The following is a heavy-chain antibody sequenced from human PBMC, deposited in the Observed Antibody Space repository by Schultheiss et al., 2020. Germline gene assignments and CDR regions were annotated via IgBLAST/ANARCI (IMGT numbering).Heavy chain of an antibody. D-gene: IGHD5-12*01. J-gene: IGHJ4*02. Sequence: SETLSLTCTVSGGSISSPTYYWGWIRRPPGKGLEWIGTIYYSGRAYCNPSLKSRVTTSVDTSKNHFSLKLSSVTAADTAVYYCARGDRRGYSGYDSFDYWGQGTLVTVSS. V-gene: IGHV4-39*02. CDR2: IYYSGRA. CDR1: GGSISSPTYY. CDR3: ARGDRRGYSGYDSFDY.